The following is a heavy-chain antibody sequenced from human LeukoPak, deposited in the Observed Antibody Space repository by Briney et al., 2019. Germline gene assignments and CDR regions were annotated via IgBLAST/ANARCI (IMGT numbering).Heavy chain of an antibody. CDR2: ISGSARST. CDR1: GFTFSSYA. CDR3: AKATDYGDYGDY. V-gene: IGHV3-23*01. Sequence: GGSLRLSCAASGFTFSSYAMTWVRQAPGKGLEWVSAISGSARSTYYADSVKGRFTISRDNSKNTLYLQMNSLRAEDTAVYYCAKATDYGDYGDYWGQGTLVTVSS. J-gene: IGHJ4*02. D-gene: IGHD4-17*01.